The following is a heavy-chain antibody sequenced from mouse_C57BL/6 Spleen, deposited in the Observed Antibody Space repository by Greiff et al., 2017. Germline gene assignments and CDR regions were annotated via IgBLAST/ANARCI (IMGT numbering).Heavy chain of an antibody. CDR1: GYSFTDYN. CDR2: INPNYGTT. CDR3: AREGEIGGYFDY. D-gene: IGHD2-14*01. Sequence: EVQLQQSGPELVKPGASVKISCKASGYSFTDYNMNWVKQSHGKSLEWIGVINPNYGTTSYNQKFKGKDTLTVDQSSSTAYMPLNSLTSEDAAVYYCAREGEIGGYFDYWGQGTTLTVSS. V-gene: IGHV1-39*01. J-gene: IGHJ2*01.